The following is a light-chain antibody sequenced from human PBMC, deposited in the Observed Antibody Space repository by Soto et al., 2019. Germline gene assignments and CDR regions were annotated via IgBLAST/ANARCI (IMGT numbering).Light chain of an antibody. CDR3: QQRSNWRT. CDR2: DAS. V-gene: IGKV3-11*01. CDR1: QSVSSY. J-gene: IGKJ5*01. Sequence: IVLSQSPATLSLSPGERATLSCRASQSVSSYLAWYQQKPGQAPRLLIYDASNRATGIPARFSSSGSGTDFTLTISSLEPEDFAVYYCQQRSNWRTFGQGTRLEIK.